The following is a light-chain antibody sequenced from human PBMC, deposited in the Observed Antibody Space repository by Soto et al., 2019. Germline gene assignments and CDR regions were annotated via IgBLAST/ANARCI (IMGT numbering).Light chain of an antibody. CDR3: QQYSNWPQT. CDR2: GAS. V-gene: IGKV3-15*01. J-gene: IGKJ1*01. Sequence: EIVMTQSPATLSVSPGERATLSCRASQSVSSNLAWYQQKPGQAPRRLIYGASTRATGIPARFSGSGSGTEFTLTISSLQSEDFAVYYCQQYSNWPQTFGQGTKVEIK. CDR1: QSVSSN.